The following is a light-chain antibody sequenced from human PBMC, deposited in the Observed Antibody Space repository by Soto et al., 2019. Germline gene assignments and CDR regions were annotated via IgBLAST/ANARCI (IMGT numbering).Light chain of an antibody. CDR2: KAS. J-gene: IGKJ4*01. Sequence: DSQMTQYPSTLSASIGDRVTITYRAGQSISSWLAWYQQKPGQAPKLMISKASTLQSVVPPRFRGRGSGAEFAITNSSLQPDDFGTDDCQQYESFSMPFGGGTKVEIK. CDR3: QQYESFSMP. CDR1: QSISSW. V-gene: IGKV1-5*03.